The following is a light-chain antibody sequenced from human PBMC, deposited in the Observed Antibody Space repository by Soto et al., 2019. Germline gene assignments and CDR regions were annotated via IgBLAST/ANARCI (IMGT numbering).Light chain of an antibody. V-gene: IGLV2-14*01. CDR2: DVS. J-gene: IGLJ2*01. Sequence: QYVLTQPASVSGSPGQSITISCTGTSSDVGGYNYVSWYQQHPGKAPKLMIYDVSNRPSGVSNRFSGSKSGNTASLTISGLQAEDEADYYCGSYTSSSTLIFGGGTKLTVL. CDR1: SSDVGGYNY. CDR3: GSYTSSSTLI.